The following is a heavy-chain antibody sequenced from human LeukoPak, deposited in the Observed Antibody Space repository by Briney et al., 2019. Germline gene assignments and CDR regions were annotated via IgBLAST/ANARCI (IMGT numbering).Heavy chain of an antibody. Sequence: PGGSLRLSCAASGFTFSSYALNWVRQAQGGGLEWISSISGTGDRTFYADSVKGRFTISRDNSKNTLSLQMNSLRAEDTAVYYCAKPPFGGDYQTFDSWGQGTLVTVSS. CDR2: ISGTGDRT. D-gene: IGHD2-21*02. J-gene: IGHJ4*02. V-gene: IGHV3-23*01. CDR1: GFTFSSYA. CDR3: AKPPFGGDYQTFDS.